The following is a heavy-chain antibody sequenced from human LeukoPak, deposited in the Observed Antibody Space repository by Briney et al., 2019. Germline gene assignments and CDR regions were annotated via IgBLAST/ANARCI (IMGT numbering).Heavy chain of an antibody. CDR2: INHSGST. J-gene: IGHJ5*02. V-gene: IGHV4-34*01. D-gene: IGHD6-19*01. Sequence: RSSETLSLTCTVSGGSISSYYWSWIRQPPGKGLEWIGEINHSGSTNYNPSLKSRVTISVDTSKNQFSLKLSSVTAADTAVYYRARGCSVAGTESSWFDPWGQGTLVTVSS. CDR1: GGSISSYY. CDR3: ARGCSVAGTESSWFDP.